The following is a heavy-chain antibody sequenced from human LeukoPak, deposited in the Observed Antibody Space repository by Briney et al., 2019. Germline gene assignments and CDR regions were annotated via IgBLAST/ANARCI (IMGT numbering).Heavy chain of an antibody. CDR1: GFTFSSYS. Sequence: PGGSLRLSCAASGFTFSSYSMNWVRQAPGKGLEWVANIKEDGSEKYYVGSVGGRFTISRDNAKNSLYLQMNSLGVEDTAVYFCARAPEDTSISPCDYWGQGTLVTVSS. V-gene: IGHV3-7*01. CDR3: ARAPEDTSISPCDY. CDR2: IKEDGSEK. D-gene: IGHD5-18*01. J-gene: IGHJ4*02.